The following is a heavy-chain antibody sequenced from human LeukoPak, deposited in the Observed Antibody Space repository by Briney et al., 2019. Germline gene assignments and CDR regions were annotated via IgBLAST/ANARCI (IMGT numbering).Heavy chain of an antibody. CDR2: INPNSGAT. CDR1: GYTFTGYS. Sequence: ASVKVSCKASGYTFTGYSIHWVRQAPGQGLEWMVWINPNSGATNYAQKFQGRVTMTRDTSISTAYMELSRLRSDDTAVYYCATSGSYRIIDYWGQGTLVTVSS. D-gene: IGHD1-26*01. CDR3: ATSGSYRIIDY. J-gene: IGHJ4*02. V-gene: IGHV1-2*02.